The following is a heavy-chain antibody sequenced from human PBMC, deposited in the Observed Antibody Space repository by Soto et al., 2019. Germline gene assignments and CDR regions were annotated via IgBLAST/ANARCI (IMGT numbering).Heavy chain of an antibody. Sequence: WASVKVSCKVSGYTFTSYDINWVRQATGQGPEWMGWMSPNTGNTNYAQKLQGRVTMTTDTSTSTAYMELRSLRSDDTAVYYCARDGGYSSSWYSFDPWGQGTLVTVSS. J-gene: IGHJ5*02. CDR2: MSPNTGNT. V-gene: IGHV1-18*01. CDR3: ARDGGYSSSWYSFDP. CDR1: GYTFTSYD. D-gene: IGHD6-13*01.